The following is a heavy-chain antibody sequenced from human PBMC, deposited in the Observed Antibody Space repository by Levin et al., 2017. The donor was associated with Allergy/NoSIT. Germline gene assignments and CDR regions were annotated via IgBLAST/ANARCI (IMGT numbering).Heavy chain of an antibody. Sequence: GGSLRLSCAASRFSFSNYAMSWVRQAPGKGLEWVSFIRGGGGYADYAESVKGRFTISRDNSKNTLYLQMNSLRAEDTAVYYCAKCAESYGNDAFDIWGQGTMVTVSS. V-gene: IGHV3-23*01. CDR2: IRGGGGYA. CDR3: AKCAESYGNDAFDI. J-gene: IGHJ3*02. D-gene: IGHD3-16*01. CDR1: RFSFSNYA.